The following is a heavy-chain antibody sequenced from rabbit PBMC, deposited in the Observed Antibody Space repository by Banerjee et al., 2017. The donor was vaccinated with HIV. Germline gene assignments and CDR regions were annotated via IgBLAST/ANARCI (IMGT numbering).Heavy chain of an antibody. D-gene: IGHD1-1*01. J-gene: IGHJ4*01. Sequence: QSLEESGGGLVKPGASLTLTCTASGFSFSSNYYMCWVRQAPGKGLEWIACIYTSSGSTYYASWAKGRFTISKTSSTTVTLQMTSLTAADTATYFCARSGYVGDVYISPNFNLWGPGTLVTVS. V-gene: IGHV1S40*01. CDR2: IYTSSGST. CDR1: GFSFSSNYY. CDR3: ARSGYVGDVYISPNFNL.